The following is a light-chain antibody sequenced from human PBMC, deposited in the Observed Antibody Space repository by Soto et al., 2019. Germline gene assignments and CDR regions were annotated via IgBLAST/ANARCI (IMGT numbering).Light chain of an antibody. CDR3: LQDYSYPRT. CDR2: ATS. V-gene: IGKV1-6*01. J-gene: IGKJ1*01. CDR1: QGIRND. Sequence: AIQMTQSPSSLSPSVGDTVTITCRASQGIRNDLGWYEQRPGKAPKLLIYATSNLQTGVPSRYSGSGSGTDFPLTIRSLQPEDFATYYCLQDYSYPRTCGQGTKVEIK.